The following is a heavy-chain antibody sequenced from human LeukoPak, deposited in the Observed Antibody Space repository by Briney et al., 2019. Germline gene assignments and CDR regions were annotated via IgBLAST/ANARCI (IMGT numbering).Heavy chain of an antibody. CDR1: GFTFSSHW. D-gene: IGHD6-19*01. CDR3: AREMLAAVAAQS. V-gene: IGHV3-21*01. CDR2: ITSSSSYI. Sequence: PGGSLRLSCTVSGFTFSSHWMSWVRQAPGKGLEWVSSITSSSSYIYYADSVKGRFTISRDNAKNSLYLQMNSLRAEDTAVYYCAREMLAAVAAQSWGQGTLVTVSS. J-gene: IGHJ5*02.